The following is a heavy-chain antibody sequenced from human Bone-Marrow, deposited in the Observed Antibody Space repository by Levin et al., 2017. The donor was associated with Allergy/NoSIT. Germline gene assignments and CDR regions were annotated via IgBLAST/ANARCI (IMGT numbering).Heavy chain of an antibody. J-gene: IGHJ4*02. CDR3: ATLANYDTNDYLDS. CDR2: ISYDGVHK. V-gene: IGHV3-30*04. Sequence: GGSLRLSCAASGFNFRSYAIHWVRQAPGKGLEWVAVISYDGVHKYYADSVKGRFTISRDNSKNTLYLQMDSLRAEDTAVYYCATLANYDTNDYLDSWGQGTLVTVSS. CDR1: GFNFRSYA. D-gene: IGHD3-22*01.